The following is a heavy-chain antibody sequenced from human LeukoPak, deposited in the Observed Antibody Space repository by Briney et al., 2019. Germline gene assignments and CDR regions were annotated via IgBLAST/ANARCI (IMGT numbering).Heavy chain of an antibody. J-gene: IGHJ6*02. CDR2: IYTSGST. Sequence: PSETLSPTCTVSGGSITNYYWSWIRQPAGKGLEWIGRIYTSGSTSYNPSLKSRVTMSIDTSKNQFSLKLSSLTAADTAVYYCARGCSSTSCWLRMDVWGQGTTVTVSS. V-gene: IGHV4-4*07. CDR1: GGSITNYY. CDR3: ARGCSSTSCWLRMDV. D-gene: IGHD2-2*01.